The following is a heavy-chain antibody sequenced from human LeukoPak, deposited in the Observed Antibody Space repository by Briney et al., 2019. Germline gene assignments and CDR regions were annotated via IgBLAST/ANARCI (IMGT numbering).Heavy chain of an antibody. V-gene: IGHV4-59*01. J-gene: IGHJ5*02. CDR3: AREYDYVWGSYRSGFDP. CDR2: MYYSGST. D-gene: IGHD3-16*02. Sequence: SETLSLTCTVSGGSISSYYWSWIRQPPGKGLEWIGYMYYSGSTNYNPSLKSRVTISVDTSKNQFSLKLSSVTAADTAVYYCAREYDYVWGSYRSGFDPWGQGTLVTVSS. CDR1: GGSISSYY.